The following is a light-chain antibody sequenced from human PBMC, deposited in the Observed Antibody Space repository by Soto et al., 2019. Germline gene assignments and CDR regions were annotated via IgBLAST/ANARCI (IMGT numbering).Light chain of an antibody. Sequence: DIQMTQSPSSLSASVGDRVTITCQASQDISNYLNWYQQKPGKAHKLLIYDASNLETGVPSRFSGSGSGPHFTFTISSMQAEDIATYYCQQYDNLPPFTFGPGTKVDIK. CDR1: QDISNY. CDR3: QQYDNLPPFT. J-gene: IGKJ3*01. V-gene: IGKV1-33*01. CDR2: DAS.